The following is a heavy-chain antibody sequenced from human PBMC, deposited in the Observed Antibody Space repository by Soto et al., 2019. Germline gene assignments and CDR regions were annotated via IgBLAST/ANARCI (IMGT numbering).Heavy chain of an antibody. V-gene: IGHV1-69*13. CDR2: IIPIFGTA. J-gene: IGHJ4*02. D-gene: IGHD3-22*01. CDR3: ARGIWDSSGYYSDY. CDR1: GGTFSSYA. Sequence: ASVKVSCKASGGTFSSYAISWVLQAPGQGLEWMGGIIPIFGTANYAQKFQGRVTITADESTSTAYMELSSLRSEDTAVYYCARGIWDSSGYYSDYWGQGTLVTVSS.